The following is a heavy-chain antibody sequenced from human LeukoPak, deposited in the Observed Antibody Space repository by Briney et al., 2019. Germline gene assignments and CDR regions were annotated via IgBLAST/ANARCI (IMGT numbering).Heavy chain of an antibody. J-gene: IGHJ6*03. CDR3: ARDNSSSWYGYYYYYMDV. Sequence: SQTLSLTCAVSGGSISSYYWSWIRQPAGKGLEWIGRIYTSGSTNYNPSLKSRVTMSVDTSKNQFSLKLSSVTAADTAVYYCARDNSSSWYGYYYYYMDVWGRGTTVTVSS. CDR2: IYTSGST. CDR1: GGSISSYY. D-gene: IGHD6-13*01. V-gene: IGHV4-4*07.